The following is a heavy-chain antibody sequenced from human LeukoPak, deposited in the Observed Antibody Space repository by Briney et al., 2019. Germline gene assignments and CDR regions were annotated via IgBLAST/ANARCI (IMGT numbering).Heavy chain of an antibody. D-gene: IGHD1-26*01. V-gene: IGHV4-59*01. Sequence: SETLSLTCTVSGGSISNYYWSWIRQPPGKGLEWIGYIYYSGSTNYNPSLKSRVTISVDTSKNQFSLKLSSVTAADTAVYYCASGAYSYYYMDVWDKGTTVTISS. J-gene: IGHJ6*03. CDR1: GGSISNYY. CDR2: IYYSGST. CDR3: ASGAYSYYYMDV.